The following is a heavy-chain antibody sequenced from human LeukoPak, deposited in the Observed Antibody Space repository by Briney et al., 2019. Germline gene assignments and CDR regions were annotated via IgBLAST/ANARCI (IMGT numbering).Heavy chain of an antibody. D-gene: IGHD3-22*01. CDR1: GGSISSYY. Sequence: SESLSLTCTVSGGSISSYYWSWIRLPAGKGLEWVGRIYTSGSTNYNPSLKSRVTMSVDTSKTQFSLKLSSVTAADTAVYYCARGGYYYDSSGYPFDYWGQGTLVTVSS. V-gene: IGHV4-4*07. CDR3: ARGGYYYDSSGYPFDY. J-gene: IGHJ4*02. CDR2: IYTSGST.